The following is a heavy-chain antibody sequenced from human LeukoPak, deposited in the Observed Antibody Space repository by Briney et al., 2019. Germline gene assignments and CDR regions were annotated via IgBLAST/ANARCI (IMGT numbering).Heavy chain of an antibody. CDR2: VAYSGST. D-gene: IGHD3-22*01. V-gene: IGHV4-39*07. J-gene: IGHJ4*02. CDR3: ARVPYYYDSSGYYDGYYFDY. CDR1: GVSINSNYYY. Sequence: SETLSLTCTVSGVSINSNYYYWGWIRQPPGKGLEWIGSVAYSGSTFHNPSLKSRLSIYSDTSKNQFSLKLSSVTAADTAVYYCARVPYYYDSSGYYDGYYFDYWGQGTLVTVSS.